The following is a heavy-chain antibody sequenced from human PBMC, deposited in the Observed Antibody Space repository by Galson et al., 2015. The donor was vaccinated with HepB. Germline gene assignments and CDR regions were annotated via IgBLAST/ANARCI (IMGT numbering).Heavy chain of an antibody. CDR1: GFIFRHHA. J-gene: IGHJ5*02. V-gene: IGHV3-23*01. CDR2: INGRGSTT. Sequence: SLRLSCAGSGFIFRHHAMAWIRQAPGKGLEWVSGINGRGSTTYYADAVKGRFSISRDNSKNTVFLQMDNLEVDDTAIYYCVKEGAWFGGDWFDPWGQGTLVTVS. D-gene: IGHD3-16*01. CDR3: VKEGAWFGGDWFDP.